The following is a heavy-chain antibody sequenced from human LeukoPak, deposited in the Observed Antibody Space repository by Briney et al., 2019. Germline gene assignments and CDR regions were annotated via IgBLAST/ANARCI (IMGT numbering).Heavy chain of an antibody. CDR2: ISSSGSTI. CDR1: GFTFSSYE. J-gene: IGHJ6*03. CDR3: ARLEYSYGYGPYYYYYMDV. D-gene: IGHD5-18*01. Sequence: GGSLRLSCAASGFTFSSYEMNWVRQAQGKGLDWVSYISSSGSTIYYADSVKGRFTISRDNAKNSLYLQMNSLRAEDTAVYYCARLEYSYGYGPYYYYYMDVWGKGTTVTVSS. V-gene: IGHV3-48*03.